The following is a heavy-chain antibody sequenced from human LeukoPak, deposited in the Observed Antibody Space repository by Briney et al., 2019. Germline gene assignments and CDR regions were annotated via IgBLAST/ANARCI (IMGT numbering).Heavy chain of an antibody. J-gene: IGHJ4*02. V-gene: IGHV3-7*03. CDR3: ARWYCTSTTCYVDQ. D-gene: IGHD2-2*01. CDR2: INRDGSER. CDR1: GFTFSNYW. Sequence: GGSLRLSCAASGFTFSNYWMTWVRQAPGKGLEWVANINRDGSERYYVDSVKGRFTISRDDAKSSLYLRMNSLRAEDTAVYYCARWYCTSTTCYVDQWGQGTLVTVSS.